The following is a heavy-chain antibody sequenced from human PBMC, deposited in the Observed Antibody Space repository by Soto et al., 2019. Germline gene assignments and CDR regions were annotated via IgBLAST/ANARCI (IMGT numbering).Heavy chain of an antibody. V-gene: IGHV4-59*01. CDR1: GDSLSSYY. D-gene: IGHD1-1*01. Sequence: QVQLQESGPGLVKPSETLSLTCTVSGDSLSSYYWSWIRQPPGKGLEWIGYTYYSGGTNYNPSLERRVTLFLDRSSTQVCLKVSALSAPDTAVYFCARGRLEGRGQYSFRAYGLDVWGQGTRVPVSS. J-gene: IGHJ6*02. CDR2: TYYSGGT. CDR3: ARGRLEGRGQYSFRAYGLDV.